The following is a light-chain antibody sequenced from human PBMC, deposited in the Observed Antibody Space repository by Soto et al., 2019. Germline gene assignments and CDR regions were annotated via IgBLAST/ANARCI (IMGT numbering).Light chain of an antibody. V-gene: IGKV3D-20*01. CDR2: DAS. J-gene: IGKJ4*01. Sequence: EIVLTQSPATLSLSPGERATLSCGASQTVSRSYLAWYQQKPGLAPSLLIYDASTRATGIPDRFSGSGSGTDFTLTISRLEPEDSAVYYCQQYADPPLTFGGGTKVEIK. CDR1: QTVSRSY. CDR3: QQYADPPLT.